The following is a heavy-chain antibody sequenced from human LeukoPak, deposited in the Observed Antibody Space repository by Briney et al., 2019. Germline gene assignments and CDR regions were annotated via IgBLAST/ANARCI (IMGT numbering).Heavy chain of an antibody. J-gene: IGHJ6*02. CDR3: ARGRLAYYGMDV. V-gene: IGHV6-1*01. Sequence: SRTLSLTCAISGDSVSSNSAAWKWLRHSPSRGIEWLGSSYCRSKWYKDYAVSVKSRITIKPETSQNHLSLPLKCLTPEHTVVYYCARGRLAYYGMDVWGQGTTVTVSS. CDR2: SYCRSKWYK. CDR1: GDSVSSNSAA.